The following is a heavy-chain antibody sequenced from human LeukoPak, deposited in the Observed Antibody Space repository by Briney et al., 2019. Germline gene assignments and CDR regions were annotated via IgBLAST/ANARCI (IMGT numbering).Heavy chain of an antibody. CDR1: GSSLTELS. V-gene: IGHV1-24*01. CDR2: FDVIDAKT. J-gene: IGHJ4*02. D-gene: IGHD5-18*01. Sequence: GASVKVSCTVSGSSLTELSLYWVRQAPGKGLEWMGGFDVIDAKTFYAQKFQGRVTITEDSYTDTAYMELSSLRSDDKAFYYCAAGRPYSLLDYWGQGTLLTVSS. CDR3: AAGRPYSLLDY.